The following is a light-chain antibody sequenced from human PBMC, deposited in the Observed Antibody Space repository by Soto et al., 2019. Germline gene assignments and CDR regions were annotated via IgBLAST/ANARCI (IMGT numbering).Light chain of an antibody. CDR3: KSYARITPYV. V-gene: IGLV2-8*01. Sequence: QSVLTQPPSASGSPGQSVTISCTGTRNDIGAYEFVSWYQHHPGKAPKLIIYEVVQRPSGVPDRFSGSNSGHTASLTVSGLQAADDAYYYCKSYARITPYVFGTGNKFTVL. CDR1: RNDIGAYEF. CDR2: EVV. J-gene: IGLJ1*01.